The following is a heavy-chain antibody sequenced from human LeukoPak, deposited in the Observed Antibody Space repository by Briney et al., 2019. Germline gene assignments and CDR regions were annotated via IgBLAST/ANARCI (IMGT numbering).Heavy chain of an antibody. CDR2: ISPNTGGT. Sequence: GASVKVSCEASGYTFTGYYIHWVQQAPGQGLEWLGWISPNTGGTHYAQNFQDRVTVTRDTSISTAYMDLSRLRSDDTAVYYCARDRGYSGYDVWGQGTLVTVSS. CDR1: GYTFTGYY. J-gene: IGHJ4*02. D-gene: IGHD5-12*01. CDR3: ARDRGYSGYDV. V-gene: IGHV1-2*02.